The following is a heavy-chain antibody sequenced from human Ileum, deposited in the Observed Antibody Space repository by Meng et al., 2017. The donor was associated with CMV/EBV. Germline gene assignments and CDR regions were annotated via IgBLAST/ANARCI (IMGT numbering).Heavy chain of an antibody. CDR3: TRGRVGDWGSDF. Sequence: QLKVHTSAAGLFTHSGTLSLTCGINGGSFSSFSWTWIRQPPGKGPEWIGDINHRGTTNYSPSLKSRVTISIDTSKKQFSLRLSSLTAADTAVYYCTRGRVGDWGSDFWGQGTLVTVSS. D-gene: IGHD1-26*01. CDR1: GGSFSSFS. V-gene: IGHV4-34*01. J-gene: IGHJ4*02. CDR2: INHRGTT.